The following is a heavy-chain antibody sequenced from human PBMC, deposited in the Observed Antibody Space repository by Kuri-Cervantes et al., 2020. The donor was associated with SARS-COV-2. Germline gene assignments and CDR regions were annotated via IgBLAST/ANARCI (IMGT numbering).Heavy chain of an antibody. CDR1: GGTFSSYA. J-gene: IGHJ4*02. CDR2: IIPILGTA. V-gene: IGHV1-69*13. D-gene: IGHD5-18*01. Sequence: SVKVSCKASGGTFSSYAISWVRQAPGQGLEWMGGIIPILGTANYAQKFQGRVTITADESTSTAYMELSSLRSEDTAVYYCARNRRTGGYSFGFDLWGQGTLVTVSS. CDR3: ARNRRTGGYSFGFDL.